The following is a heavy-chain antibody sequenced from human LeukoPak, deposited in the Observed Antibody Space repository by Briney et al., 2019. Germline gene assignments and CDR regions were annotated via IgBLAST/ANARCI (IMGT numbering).Heavy chain of an antibody. J-gene: IGHJ6*03. D-gene: IGHD7-27*01. V-gene: IGHV3-23*01. Sequence: GGSLRLSCAASGFASGFTFSSYAMSWVRQAPGKGLEWVASINGRAATTYYADSVKGRFTISRDNSKNTLYLQMNSLGADDTAVYYCAKAPATGEGYYFYYMDVWGKGTRSPSP. CDR3: AKAPATGEGYYFYYMDV. CDR2: INGRAATT. CDR1: GFTFSSYA.